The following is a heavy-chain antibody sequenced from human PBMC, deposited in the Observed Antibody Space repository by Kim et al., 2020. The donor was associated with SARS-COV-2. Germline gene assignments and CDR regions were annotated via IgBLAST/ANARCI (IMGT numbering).Heavy chain of an antibody. Sequence: GGSLRLSCAASGFTFDDYTMHWVRQAPGKGLEWIALISWDGGSPYSADSVKGRFTISRDNSKNSLYLQMNSLRTEDTALYYCAKSIRVAGPDGLDVWGKGATVTVSS. CDR2: ISWDGGSP. J-gene: IGHJ6*04. V-gene: IGHV3-43*01. CDR1: GFTFDDYT. D-gene: IGHD6-19*01. CDR3: AKSIRVAGPDGLDV.